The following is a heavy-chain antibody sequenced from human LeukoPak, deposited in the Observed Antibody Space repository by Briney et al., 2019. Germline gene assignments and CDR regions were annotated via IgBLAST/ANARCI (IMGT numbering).Heavy chain of an antibody. J-gene: IGHJ6*04. CDR1: GFTFSSYG. V-gene: IGHV3-30*18. D-gene: IGHD3-10*01. CDR2: ISYDGSNK. Sequence: GGSLRLSCAASGFTFSSYGMHWVRQAPGKGLEWVAVISYDGSNKYYADSVKGRFTISIDNSKNTLYLQMNSLRAEDTAVYYCAKGVIRFSGSGYYGMDVWGKGTTVTVSS. CDR3: AKGVIRFSGSGYYGMDV.